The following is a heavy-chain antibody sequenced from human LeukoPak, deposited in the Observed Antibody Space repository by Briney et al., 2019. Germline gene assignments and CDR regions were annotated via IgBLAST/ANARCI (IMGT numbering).Heavy chain of an antibody. V-gene: IGHV5-51*01. J-gene: IGHJ4*02. Sequence: GESLKISCKGSGYSFTNYWIGWVRQMPGKGLEWMGIIYPGDSDTRYSPSFQGQVTISADKSISTAYLQWSSLKASDTAMYYCARWGRAVSGLSRHTFDYWGQGTLVTVSS. CDR1: GYSFTNYW. D-gene: IGHD3-16*01. CDR3: ARWGRAVSGLSRHTFDY. CDR2: IYPGDSDT.